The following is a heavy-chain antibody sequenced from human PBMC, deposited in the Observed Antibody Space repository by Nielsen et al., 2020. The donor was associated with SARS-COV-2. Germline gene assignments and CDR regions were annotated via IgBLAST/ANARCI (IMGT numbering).Heavy chain of an antibody. CDR2: IYYSGST. CDR1: GGSISSYY. J-gene: IGHJ4*02. CDR3: ARGTYYYDSSGYSHYYFDY. Sequence: GSLRLSCTVSGGSISSYYWSWIRQPPGKGLEWIGYIYYSGSTNYNPSLKSRVTISVDTSKNQFSLKLSSVTAADTAVYYCARGTYYYDSSGYSHYYFDYWGQGTLVTVSS. V-gene: IGHV4-59*01. D-gene: IGHD3-22*01.